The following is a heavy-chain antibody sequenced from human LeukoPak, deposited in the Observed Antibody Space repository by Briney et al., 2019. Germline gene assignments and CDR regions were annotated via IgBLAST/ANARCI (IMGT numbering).Heavy chain of an antibody. CDR3: ARLYSGSYVGGFDY. D-gene: IGHD1-26*01. Sequence: GGSLRLSCAASGFTFSSYSMNWGRQAPGEGLEWVSSISSSSSDINYAGSVKGRFTISRDNANNSLYLQMNSLRAEDTAVYYCARLYSGSYVGGFDYWGQGTLVTASS. CDR1: GFTFSSYS. J-gene: IGHJ4*02. V-gene: IGHV3-21*01. CDR2: ISSSSSDI.